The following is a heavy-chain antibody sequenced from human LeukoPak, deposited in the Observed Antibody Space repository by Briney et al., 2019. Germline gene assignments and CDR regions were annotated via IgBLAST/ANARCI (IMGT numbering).Heavy chain of an antibody. D-gene: IGHD6-13*01. J-gene: IGHJ4*02. CDR1: GYTFSRYS. CDR2: IIGIGGST. V-gene: IGHV3-23*01. CDR3: AKDWVYSSSWSNCDY. Sequence: GGALRLSCAASGYTFSRYSLSGVRQPPARGRVGVSAIIGIGGSTFYADSVKGRFTFSRDNSKNTLYLQMNSLRAEDTAVYYCAKDWVYSSSWSNCDYWGQGTLVTVS.